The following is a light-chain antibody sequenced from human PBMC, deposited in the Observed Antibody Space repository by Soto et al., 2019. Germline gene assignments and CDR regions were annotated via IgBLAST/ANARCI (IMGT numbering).Light chain of an antibody. CDR3: NAYASTSARL. CDR2: EVT. CDR1: SSDVGAFNY. V-gene: IGLV2-14*01. J-gene: IGLJ3*02. Sequence: QSALTQPASLSGSPGQSIIISCTGTSSDVGAFNYVSWYQQHPGKTPKLIIYEVTNRPSGVSNRFSGSKSGNTASLTISGLQAEDEADYYCNAYASTSARLFGGGTKVTVL.